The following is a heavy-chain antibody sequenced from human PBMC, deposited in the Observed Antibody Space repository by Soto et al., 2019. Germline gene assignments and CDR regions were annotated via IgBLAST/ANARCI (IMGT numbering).Heavy chain of an antibody. D-gene: IGHD6-6*01. V-gene: IGHV3-7*03. CDR3: AKDHSSSLVYYYYGMDV. CDR1: GFTSNSYW. Sequence: GGSLRLSCAASGFTSNSYWMHWVRQAPGKGLEWVANVKQDGSEKNYADSVKGRFTISRDNSKNTLYLQMNSLRAEDTAVYYCAKDHSSSLVYYYYGMDVWGQGTTVTVSS. J-gene: IGHJ6*02. CDR2: VKQDGSEK.